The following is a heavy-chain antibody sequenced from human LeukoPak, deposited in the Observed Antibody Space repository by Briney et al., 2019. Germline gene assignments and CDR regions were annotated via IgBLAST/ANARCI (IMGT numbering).Heavy chain of an antibody. J-gene: IGHJ4*02. CDR1: GFNFTYYA. Sequence: GGSLRLSCIGSGFNFTYYAMYWVRQAPGKGLEWVAVVSYDGNDGYYADSVKGRFSISRDNSQNTVTLQMNNLRVEDTAIYYCAKLDWNDGSYYFDYWGQGTLVTVSS. CDR3: AKLDWNDGSYYFDY. V-gene: IGHV3-30*18. D-gene: IGHD1-1*01. CDR2: VSYDGNDG.